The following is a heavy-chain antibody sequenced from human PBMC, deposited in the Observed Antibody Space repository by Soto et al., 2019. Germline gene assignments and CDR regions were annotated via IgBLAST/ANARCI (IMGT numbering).Heavy chain of an antibody. J-gene: IGHJ6*02. CDR2: INPNSGGT. Sequence: ASVKVSCKASGYTFTGYYMHWVRQAPGQGLEWMGWINPNSGGTNYAQKFQGRVTMTRDTSISTAYMELSRLRSDDTAVYYCAKTLLRFLEWLSPRPDYYYGMDVWGQGTTVTVSS. CDR1: GYTFTGYY. CDR3: AKTLLRFLEWLSPRPDYYYGMDV. D-gene: IGHD3-3*01. V-gene: IGHV1-2*02.